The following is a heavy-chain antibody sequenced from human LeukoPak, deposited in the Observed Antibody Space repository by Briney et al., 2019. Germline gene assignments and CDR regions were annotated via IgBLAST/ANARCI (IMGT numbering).Heavy chain of an antibody. CDR2: ISGSGGST. D-gene: IGHD3-22*01. J-gene: IGHJ4*02. Sequence: GGSLRLSCAASGFTFSSYGMSWVRQAPGKGLEWVSAISGSGGSTYYAGSVKGRSTISRDNSKNTLYLQMNSLRAEDTAVYYCAKDLDDSSPLPGYWGQGTLVTVSS. CDR1: GFTFSSYG. V-gene: IGHV3-23*01. CDR3: AKDLDDSSPLPGY.